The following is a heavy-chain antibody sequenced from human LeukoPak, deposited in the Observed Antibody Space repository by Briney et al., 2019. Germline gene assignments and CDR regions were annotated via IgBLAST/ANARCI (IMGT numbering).Heavy chain of an antibody. J-gene: IGHJ4*02. Sequence: PGGSLILSCVASGFTFSDYAMSWVRQAPGKGLEWVSGISDSGRSSYYTDSVKGRCTISRDNSKNTVSLQINNLRTEDTAVYFCARHDSFIPFWGQGTLVTVTS. V-gene: IGHV3-23*01. CDR2: ISDSGRSS. CDR1: GFTFSDYA. D-gene: IGHD3-16*02. CDR3: ARHDSFIPF.